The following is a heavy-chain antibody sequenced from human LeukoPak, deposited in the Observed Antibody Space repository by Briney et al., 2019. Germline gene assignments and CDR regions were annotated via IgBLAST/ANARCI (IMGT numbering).Heavy chain of an antibody. D-gene: IGHD3-10*01. Sequence: GGSLRLSCAASGFTVRSNYMSWVRQAPGKGLEWVSVIYSGGSTYYADSVKGRFTISRDNSKNTLYLQMNSLRAEDTAVYYCARDSGPGVRGSYYYGMDVWGKGTTVTVSS. V-gene: IGHV3-53*01. J-gene: IGHJ6*04. CDR1: GFTVRSNY. CDR2: IYSGGST. CDR3: ARDSGPGVRGSYYYGMDV.